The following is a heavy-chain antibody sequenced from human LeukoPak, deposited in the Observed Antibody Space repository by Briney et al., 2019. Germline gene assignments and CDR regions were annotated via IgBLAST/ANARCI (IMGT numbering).Heavy chain of an antibody. D-gene: IGHD6-19*01. CDR1: GFTFSSYA. J-gene: IGHJ4*02. CDR3: AKDRTGGIAVAGTDY. V-gene: IGHV3-23*01. CDR2: ISGSGGST. Sequence: GGSLRLSCAASGFTFSSYAMSWVRQAPGKGLEWVSAISGSGGSTYYADSVKGRFTISRDNSKNTLYLRVNSLRAEDTAVYYCAKDRTGGIAVAGTDYWGQGTLVTVSS.